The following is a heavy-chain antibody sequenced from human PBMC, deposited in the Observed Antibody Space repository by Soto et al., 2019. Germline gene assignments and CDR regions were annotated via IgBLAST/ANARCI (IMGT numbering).Heavy chain of an antibody. CDR2: ISGSGGRT. Sequence: EVQLLESGGGLVQPGGPLSLSCAASGFTFGGFAMSWFARAPGKGLEWVSVISGSGGRTYYAGSVKGRFTISTDNSTNTLYRQMNSLRAEDTAVYYCASPTSTVVVPAADVWCQGSLVSVSS. CDR3: ASPTSTVVVPAADV. CDR1: GFTFGGFA. J-gene: IGHJ4*02. V-gene: IGHV3-23*01. D-gene: IGHD2-2*01.